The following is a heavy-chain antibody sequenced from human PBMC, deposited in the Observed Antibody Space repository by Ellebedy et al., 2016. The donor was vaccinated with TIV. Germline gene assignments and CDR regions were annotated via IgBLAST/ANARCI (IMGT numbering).Heavy chain of an antibody. D-gene: IGHD6-6*01. J-gene: IGHJ4*02. CDR2: LTGSAGTT. V-gene: IGHV3-23*01. Sequence: GESLKISCAASTFAFSSNAMSCVRQSPGKGLEWVSGLTGSAGTTYYADSVKGRFAISRDNSKNTLYLQMNSLRAEDTAIYYCAKDLSTAGRPDSVHRWGQGTLVTVSS. CDR3: AKDLSTAGRPDSVHR. CDR1: TFAFSSNA.